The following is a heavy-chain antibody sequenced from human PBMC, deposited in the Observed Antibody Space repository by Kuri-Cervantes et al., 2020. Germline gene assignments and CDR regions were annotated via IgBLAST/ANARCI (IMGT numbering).Heavy chain of an antibody. CDR2: IRYDGSNE. CDR3: ARGLKNVGVMDY. Sequence: LSLTCAASGFNFSSYGMHWVRQAPGKGLEWVAFIRYDGSNEYYADSVKGRFTISRDNSKNTLFLQMNSLRAEDTAVYYCARGLKNVGVMDYWGQGTLVTVSS. V-gene: IGHV3-30*02. J-gene: IGHJ4*02. CDR1: GFNFSSYG. D-gene: IGHD3-22*01.